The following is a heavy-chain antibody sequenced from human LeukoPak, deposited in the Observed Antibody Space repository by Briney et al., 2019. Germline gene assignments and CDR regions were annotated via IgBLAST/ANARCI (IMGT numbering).Heavy chain of an antibody. Sequence: GGSLRLSCAASGFTFSSYGMHWVRQAPGKGLEWVAFIRYDGSNKYYADSVKGRFTISRDNSKNTLYLQMNSLRAEDTAVYYCAKDQGAGDILTGYPTDYWGQGTLVTVSS. V-gene: IGHV3-30*02. D-gene: IGHD3-9*01. J-gene: IGHJ4*02. CDR3: AKDQGAGDILTGYPTDY. CDR2: IRYDGSNK. CDR1: GFTFSSYG.